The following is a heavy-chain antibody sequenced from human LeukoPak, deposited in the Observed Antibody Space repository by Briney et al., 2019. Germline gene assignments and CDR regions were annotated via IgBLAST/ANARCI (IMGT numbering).Heavy chain of an antibody. J-gene: IGHJ4*02. Sequence: GGSLRLSCAASGFTFSSYAMHWGRQAPGKGLEYVAAISSNGGSTDYANSVKGRFTISRDNSKNTLYLQMGSLRAEDMAVYYCARISSSYDYDYWGQGTLVTVSS. CDR2: ISSNGGST. V-gene: IGHV3-64*01. CDR1: GFTFSSYA. CDR3: ARISSSYDYDY. D-gene: IGHD6-6*01.